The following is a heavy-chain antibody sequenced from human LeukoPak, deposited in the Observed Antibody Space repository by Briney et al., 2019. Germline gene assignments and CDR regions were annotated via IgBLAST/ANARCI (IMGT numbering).Heavy chain of an antibody. V-gene: IGHV3-23*01. CDR3: AKETAEMATISHSDY. CDR1: GFTFSSYA. CDR2: ISGTGGST. J-gene: IGHJ4*02. D-gene: IGHD5-24*01. Sequence: GGSLRLSCAASGFTFSSYAMSWFRQAPGKGLEWVSAISGTGGSTYYADSVKGRFTISRDNSKNTLYLQMTSLRAEDTAVYYCAKETAEMATISHSDYWGQGTLVTVSS.